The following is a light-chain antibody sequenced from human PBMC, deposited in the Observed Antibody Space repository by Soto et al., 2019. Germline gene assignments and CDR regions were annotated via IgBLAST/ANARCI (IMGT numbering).Light chain of an antibody. CDR1: SSNIGSNV. V-gene: IGLV1-44*01. CDR2: GHN. J-gene: IGLJ1*01. Sequence: QSVLTQPPSVSGTPGQRVTISCAGSSSNIGSNVVNWYQHLPGRAPKLLIYGHNQRPSGVPDRFSGSKSGTSASLAISGLQSEDEADYYCSSYTSSSTYVFGTGTKLTVL. CDR3: SSYTSSSTYV.